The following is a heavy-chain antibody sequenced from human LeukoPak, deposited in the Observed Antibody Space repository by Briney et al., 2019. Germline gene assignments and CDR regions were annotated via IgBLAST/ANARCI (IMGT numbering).Heavy chain of an antibody. CDR1: GGSISSYY. CDR2: IYYSGSI. V-gene: IGHV4-59*12. J-gene: IGHJ4*02. Sequence: PSETLSLTCTVSGGSISSYYWSWIRQPPGKGLEWIGYIYYSGSINYNPSLKSRVTISVDTSKNQFSLKLSSVTAADTAVYYCARVGEIAYCGGDCYRTDWGQGTLVTVSS. CDR3: ARVGEIAYCGGDCYRTD. D-gene: IGHD2-21*02.